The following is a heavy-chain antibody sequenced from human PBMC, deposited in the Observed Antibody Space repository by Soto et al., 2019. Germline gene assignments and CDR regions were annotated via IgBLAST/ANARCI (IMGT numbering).Heavy chain of an antibody. CDR2: INAGNGNT. V-gene: IGHV1-3*01. J-gene: IGHJ5*02. D-gene: IGHD3-22*01. CDR3: AGSEGDSSVWFDP. CDR1: GYTFTSYA. Sequence: ASVKVACKASGYTFTSYAMHWVRQAPGQRLEWMGWINAGNGNTKYSQKFQGRVTITRDTSASTAYMELSSLRSEDTAVYYCAGSEGDSSVWFDPWGQGTLVTASS.